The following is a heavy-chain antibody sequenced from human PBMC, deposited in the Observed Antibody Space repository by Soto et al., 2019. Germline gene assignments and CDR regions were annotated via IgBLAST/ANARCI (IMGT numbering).Heavy chain of an antibody. CDR1: GYTLTTFF. CDR3: AREAIVAGATTGMDV. J-gene: IGHJ6*02. CDR2: INPGYPAGRSP. V-gene: IGHV1-46*01. D-gene: IGHD1-26*01. Sequence: XSVKVSCRASGYTLTTFFMHWVRHATVEGLEWMGVINPGYPAGRSPTYAQEFQGRVTMTTDTSTSTVYMELSRLRSDDTDVYYCAREAIVAGATTGMDVWGQGTTVTVSS.